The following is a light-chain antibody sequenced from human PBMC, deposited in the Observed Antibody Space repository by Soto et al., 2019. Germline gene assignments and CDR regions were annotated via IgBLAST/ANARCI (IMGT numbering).Light chain of an antibody. Sequence: QPVLTQPASVSGSPGQLITISCTGTSSDVGGYNYVSWYQQHPGKAPKLMIYDVSNRPSGVSNRFSGSKSGNTASLTISGLQAEDEADYYCSSYTSSSTSYVFGTGTKLTVL. V-gene: IGLV2-14*01. CDR1: SSDVGGYNY. CDR3: SSYTSSSTSYV. CDR2: DVS. J-gene: IGLJ1*01.